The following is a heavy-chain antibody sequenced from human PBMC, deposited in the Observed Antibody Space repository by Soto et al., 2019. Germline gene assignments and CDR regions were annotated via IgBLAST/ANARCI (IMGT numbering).Heavy chain of an antibody. Sequence: GGSLRLSCAASGFNFNSYLMSRARQAPGKGLEWVANINQDGSGKYYVDSAKGRFTVSRDNAKNSLYLQMNSLRAEDTAVYYCARRQHYCSSTTCYRGGYSGYDWDYYHYMDVWGKGTTVTVSS. CDR2: INQDGSGK. J-gene: IGHJ6*03. V-gene: IGHV3-7*01. CDR1: GFNFNSYL. D-gene: IGHD5-12*01. CDR3: ARRQHYCSSTTCYRGGYSGYDWDYYHYMDV.